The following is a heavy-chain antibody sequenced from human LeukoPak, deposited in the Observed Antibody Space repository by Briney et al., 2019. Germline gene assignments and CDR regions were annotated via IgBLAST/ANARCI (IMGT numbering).Heavy chain of an antibody. D-gene: IGHD3-10*01. V-gene: IGHV2-5*08. CDR2: IYWDDDK. J-gene: IGHJ5*02. Sequence: TLSLTCTVSGGSISSYYWSWIRQPPGKALEWLALIYWDDDKRYSPSLKSRLTITKDTSKNQVVLTMTNMGPVDTATYYCAHTYYASGSYYEDWFDPWGQGTRVTVSS. CDR1: GGSISSYYW. CDR3: AHTYYASGSYYEDWFDP.